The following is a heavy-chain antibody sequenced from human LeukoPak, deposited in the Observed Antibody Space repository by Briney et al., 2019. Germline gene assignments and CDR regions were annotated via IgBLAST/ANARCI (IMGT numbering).Heavy chain of an antibody. V-gene: IGHV1-46*01. CDR3: ARDEGSSGLFDY. CDR1: GYTFSSYY. D-gene: IGHD6-19*01. CDR2: INPSGGST. J-gene: IGHJ4*02. Sequence: GASVKVSCKASGYTFSSYYIYWVRQAPGQGLEWMGIINPSGGSTTYAQKFQGRVTMTRDTPTSTVYMEMSSLRSEDTAVYYCARDEGSSGLFDYWGRGTLVTVSS.